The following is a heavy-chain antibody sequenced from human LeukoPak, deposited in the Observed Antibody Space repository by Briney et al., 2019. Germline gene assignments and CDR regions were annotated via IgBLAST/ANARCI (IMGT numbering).Heavy chain of an antibody. Sequence: GGSLRLSCAASGFTFSSYSMNWVRQAPGKGLGWVSSISSSSYICYADSVKGRFTISRDNAKNSLYLQMNSLRAEDTAVYYCAAFPNWNYVRPFDYWGQGTLVTASS. CDR2: ISSSSYI. D-gene: IGHD1-7*01. J-gene: IGHJ4*02. CDR3: AAFPNWNYVRPFDY. CDR1: GFTFSSYS. V-gene: IGHV3-21*01.